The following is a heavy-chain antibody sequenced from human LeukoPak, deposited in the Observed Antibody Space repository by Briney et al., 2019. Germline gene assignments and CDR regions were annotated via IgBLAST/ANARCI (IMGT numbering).Heavy chain of an antibody. D-gene: IGHD3-10*01. Sequence: PSETLSLTCAVYGGPFSGYYWSWIRQPPGKGLEWIGEINHSGSTNYNPSLKSRVTISVDTSKNQFSLKLSSVTAADTAVYYCACSTFNVLLWFGELSGEYFQHWGQGTLVTVSS. CDR1: GGPFSGYY. J-gene: IGHJ1*01. CDR3: ACSTFNVLLWFGELSGEYFQH. V-gene: IGHV4-34*01. CDR2: INHSGST.